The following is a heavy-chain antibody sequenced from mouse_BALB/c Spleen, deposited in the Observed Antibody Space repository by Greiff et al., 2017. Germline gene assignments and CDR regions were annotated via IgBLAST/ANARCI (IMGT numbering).Heavy chain of an antibody. V-gene: IGHV5-6*01. CDR3: ARQGLRGAWFAY. CDR2: ISSGGSYT. CDR1: GFTFSSYG. D-gene: IGHD1-1*01. Sequence: EVMLVESGGDLVKPGGSLKLSCAASGFTFSSYGMSWVRQTPDKRLEWVATISSGGSYTYYPDSVKGRFTISRDNAKNTLYLQMSSLKSEDTAMYYCARQGLRGAWFAYWGQGTLVTVSA. J-gene: IGHJ3*01.